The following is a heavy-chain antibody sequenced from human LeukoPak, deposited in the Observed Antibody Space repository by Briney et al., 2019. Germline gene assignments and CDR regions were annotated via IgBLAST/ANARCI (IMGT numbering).Heavy chain of an antibody. D-gene: IGHD3-16*01. J-gene: IGHJ4*02. Sequence: GGSLRLSCEASGFTLSTYWMNWVRQVPGKGLDWVANINPDGSGKRYVDSVKGRFTIARDNADNSLSLQMNSLRAEDTAVYYCASWGAGGNSWGQGTLVSVSS. CDR2: INPDGSGK. CDR1: GFTLSTYW. CDR3: ASWGAGGNS. V-gene: IGHV3-7*01.